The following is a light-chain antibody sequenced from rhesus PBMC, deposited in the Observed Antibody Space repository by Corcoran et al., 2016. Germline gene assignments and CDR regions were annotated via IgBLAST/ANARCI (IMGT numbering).Light chain of an antibody. CDR3: QHYYDNPYS. J-gene: IGKJ2*01. CDR2: ESS. CDR1: QNIYSN. Sequence: DIQMTQSPSALSASVGDRVTISCRASQNIYSNLAWYQQKPGKTPKLLIYESSSLQTGIPSRFSGSGSGTDVTITISSLQPEDSATYYCQHYYDNPYSFGQGTKVEIK. V-gene: IGKV1-25*02.